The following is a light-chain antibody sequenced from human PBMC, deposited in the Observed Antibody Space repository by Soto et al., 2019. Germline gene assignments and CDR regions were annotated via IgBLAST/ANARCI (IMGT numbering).Light chain of an antibody. J-gene: IGKJ1*01. V-gene: IGKV1-39*01. CDR2: AAS. CDR3: QQGYSTPWT. Sequence: DIQMTQSPSSLSASVGDRVTITCRASQSIGTYLHWYQQKAGKAPKLLIYAASNVQSGVPSRFSCSGSGTDFTLTRNRLQPEDFATYYCQQGYSTPWTLGQGTKVEIK. CDR1: QSIGTY.